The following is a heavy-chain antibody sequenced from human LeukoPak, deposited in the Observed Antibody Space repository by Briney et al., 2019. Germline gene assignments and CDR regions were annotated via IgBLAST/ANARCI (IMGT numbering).Heavy chain of an antibody. CDR3: AHPLEEQWLVAFDF. CDR1: GFSLSTSGVG. D-gene: IGHD6-19*01. Sequence: SGPTLVKPTQTLTLTCTFSGFSLSTSGVGVGWIRQPPGKALEWLALIYWDDDKRYSPSLKSRLTITKDTSKNQVVLTMTNMDPVDTATYYCAHPLEEQWLVAFDFWGQGTLVTVSS. J-gene: IGHJ4*02. V-gene: IGHV2-5*02. CDR2: IYWDDDK.